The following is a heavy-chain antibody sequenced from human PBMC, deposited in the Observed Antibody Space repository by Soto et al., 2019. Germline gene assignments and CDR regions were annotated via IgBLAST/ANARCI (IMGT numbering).Heavy chain of an antibody. J-gene: IGHJ4*02. V-gene: IGHV4-39*01. Sequence: QLQLQESGPGLVKPSETLSLTCTVSGDSIGSGSYYWGWVRQPPGKGLEWIGSSYHSGSTYYNPSLESRVSITIDMSKNQFSLKVRSVTAAHTAVYFCARLERGYRACFDKWGQGTLITVSS. CDR1: GDSIGSGSYY. D-gene: IGHD3-16*02. CDR2: SYHSGST. CDR3: ARLERGYRACFDK.